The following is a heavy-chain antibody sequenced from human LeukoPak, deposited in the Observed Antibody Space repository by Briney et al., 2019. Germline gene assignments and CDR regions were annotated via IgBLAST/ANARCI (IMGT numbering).Heavy chain of an antibody. CDR1: GGSTSRYY. CDR2: LYYSGST. V-gene: IGHV4-59*08. Sequence: PSETLSLTCTVSGGSTSRYYWSWIRQPSGQRLEWLGYLYYSGSTTYNPSLKSRLTMSLDTSKNQISLRLISLTAADTAVYYCARLPGIAAIWGQGTLVTVSS. J-gene: IGHJ4*02. CDR3: ARLPGIAAI. D-gene: IGHD6-13*01.